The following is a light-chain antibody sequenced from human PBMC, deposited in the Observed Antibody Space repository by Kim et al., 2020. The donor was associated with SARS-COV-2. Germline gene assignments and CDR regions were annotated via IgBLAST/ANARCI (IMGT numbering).Light chain of an antibody. CDR2: YDS. J-gene: IGLJ3*02. CDR3: QVWDSSSDHWV. Sequence: PGKTARVTSRGYNIGSKSVPWYQQKPGQAPVLVIYYDSDRPSGIPERFSGSNSGNTATLTISRVEAGDEADYYCQVWDSSSDHWVFGGGTQLTVL. CDR1: NIGSKS. V-gene: IGLV3-21*04.